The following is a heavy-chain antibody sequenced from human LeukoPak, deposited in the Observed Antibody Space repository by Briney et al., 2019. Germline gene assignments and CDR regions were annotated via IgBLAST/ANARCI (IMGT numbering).Heavy chain of an antibody. CDR1: GFTFSSYG. CDR2: IRYDGSNK. CDR3: AKDGGRYCSSTSCHNFYYYYYMDV. V-gene: IGHV3-30*02. J-gene: IGHJ6*03. D-gene: IGHD2-2*01. Sequence: GGSLRLSCAASGFTFSSYGMHWVRQAPGKGLEWVAFIRYDGSNKYYADSVKGRFTISRDNSKNTLYLQMNSLRAEDTAVYYCAKDGGRYCSSTSCHNFYYYYYMDVWGKGTTVTVSS.